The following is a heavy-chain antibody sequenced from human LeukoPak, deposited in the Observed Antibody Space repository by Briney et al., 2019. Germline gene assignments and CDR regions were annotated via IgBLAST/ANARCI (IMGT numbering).Heavy chain of an antibody. Sequence: GGSLRLSCAASGFTSSNYVMHWFRQAPGKGLESVSAISNNGGGTYYANSVKGRFTISRDNSKNTLYLQMGNLRAEDMAVYYCAREHYGGNDYWGQGTMVTVSS. J-gene: IGHJ4*02. V-gene: IGHV3-64*01. CDR3: AREHYGGNDY. CDR1: GFTSSNYV. D-gene: IGHD4-23*01. CDR2: ISNNGGGT.